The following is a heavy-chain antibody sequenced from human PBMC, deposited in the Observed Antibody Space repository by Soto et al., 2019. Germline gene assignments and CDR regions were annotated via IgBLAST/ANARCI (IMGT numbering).Heavy chain of an antibody. Sequence: EVQLLESGGGLVQPGGSLRLSCAASGFTFNSYVMSWVRQAPGKGLDWVSDIRGSGDITHYAESVKGRFSISRDNSKNTLDLQINSLSAEDTAVYYCAKIGPNWYFDLWGRGTLVTVSS. CDR1: GFTFNSYV. J-gene: IGHJ2*01. CDR2: IRGSGDIT. CDR3: AKIGPNWYFDL. V-gene: IGHV3-23*01.